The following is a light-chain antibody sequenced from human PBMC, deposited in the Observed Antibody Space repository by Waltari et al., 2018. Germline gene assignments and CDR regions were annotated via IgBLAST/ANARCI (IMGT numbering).Light chain of an antibody. CDR2: RAS. J-gene: IGKJ4*01. CDR1: QSVSNW. Sequence: DIQLTQSPSTLPASVGDRVTITCRASQSVSNWLAWYQQKAEKAPKLLIYRASILESGVPSRFSGSGSGTEFTLTISSLQPEDFATYFCQHYNSYPLTFGGGTKVDI. CDR3: QHYNSYPLT. V-gene: IGKV1-5*03.